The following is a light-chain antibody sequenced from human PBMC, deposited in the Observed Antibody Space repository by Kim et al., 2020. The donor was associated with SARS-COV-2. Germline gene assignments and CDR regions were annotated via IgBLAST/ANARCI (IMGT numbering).Light chain of an antibody. V-gene: IGKV3D-7*01. J-gene: IGKJ2*01. CDR1: QSVSSSY. CDR2: GAS. CDR3: QQDYNFT. Sequence: PGKRVTLSCKASQSVSSSYLTWYQQNPGQAPRLLIYGASTRATSIPARFSGSGSGTDFTLTISSLQPEDFAVYYCQQDYNFTFGQGTKLEI.